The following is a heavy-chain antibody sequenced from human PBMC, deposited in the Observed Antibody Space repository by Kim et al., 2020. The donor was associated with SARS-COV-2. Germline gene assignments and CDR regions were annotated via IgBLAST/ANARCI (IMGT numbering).Heavy chain of an antibody. CDR2: VWSDGSHK. V-gene: IGHV3-33*01. Sequence: GGSLRLSCAASGFSFSLAHMHWVRQAQGEGLQWVANVWSDGSHKTYEDSVQGRFFISRDNYRKTVYLEMQSLRVEDTAVYYCARGIGAVAGADYWGQGTL. J-gene: IGHJ4*02. D-gene: IGHD6-19*01. CDR1: GFSFSLAH. CDR3: ARGIGAVAGADY.